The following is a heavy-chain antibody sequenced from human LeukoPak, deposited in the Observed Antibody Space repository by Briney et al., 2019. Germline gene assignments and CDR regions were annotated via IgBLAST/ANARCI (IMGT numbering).Heavy chain of an antibody. V-gene: IGHV6-1*01. Sequence: SQTLSLTCAISGDSVSNNSATWNWIRLSPSRGLEWLGRTYSRSRWSNDYAASVRSRITINPDTSKNQFSLQLNSVTPEDTAVYYCARGRNNYFDYWGQGTLVTVSS. CDR2: TYSRSRWSN. J-gene: IGHJ4*02. CDR3: ARGRNNYFDY. CDR1: GDSVSNNSAT.